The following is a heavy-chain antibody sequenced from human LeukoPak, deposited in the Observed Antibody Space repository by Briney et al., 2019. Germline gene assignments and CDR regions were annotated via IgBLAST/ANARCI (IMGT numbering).Heavy chain of an antibody. CDR2: IKQDESEK. D-gene: IGHD4-11*01. J-gene: IGHJ4*02. CDR3: ARVGRDSKCGYFDL. CDR1: GFTFSTYW. Sequence: PGGSLSLSCAASGFTFSTYWMTWARQAPGKGLEWVANIKQDESEKFYVDPVKGRFTISRDNAKNSLSLQMSSLRADDTAVYYCARVGRDSKCGYFDLWGQGTMVTVSS. V-gene: IGHV3-7*01.